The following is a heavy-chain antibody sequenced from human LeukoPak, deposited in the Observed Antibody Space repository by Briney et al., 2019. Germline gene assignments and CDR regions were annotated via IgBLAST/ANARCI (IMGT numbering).Heavy chain of an antibody. D-gene: IGHD3-10*01. CDR2: LDPEDGET. CDR1: GYTLTELS. CDR3: ATSLLWFGEFQDPRDY. V-gene: IGHV1-24*01. Sequence: ASVKVSCKVSGYTLTELSMHWVRQAPGKGLEWMGGLDPEDGETIYAQKFQGRVTMTEDTSTDTAYMELSSLRSEDTAVYYGATSLLWFGEFQDPRDYWGQGTLVTVSS. J-gene: IGHJ4*02.